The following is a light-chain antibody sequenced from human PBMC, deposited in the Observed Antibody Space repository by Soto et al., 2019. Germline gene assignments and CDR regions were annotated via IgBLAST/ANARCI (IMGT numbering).Light chain of an antibody. Sequence: EIVLTQSPATLSLSPGERATLSCRASQSVSSYLAWYQHKPGQAPRLLIYDASNRATGIPARFSGSGSGTEFTLTISSLQSEDFALYYCQQYNDWRMLTFGQGTTLEVK. CDR3: QQYNDWRMLT. CDR1: QSVSSY. CDR2: DAS. V-gene: IGKV3-11*01. J-gene: IGKJ2*01.